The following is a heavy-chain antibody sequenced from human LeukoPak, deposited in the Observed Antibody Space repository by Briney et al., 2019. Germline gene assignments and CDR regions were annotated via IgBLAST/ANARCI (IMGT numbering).Heavy chain of an antibody. CDR1: GGSISSYY. Sequence: SETLSLTCTVSGGSISSYYWSWIRQPPGKGLEWIGYICYSGSTNYNPSLKSRVTISVDTSKNQFSLKLSSVTAADTAVYYCARALWLRWFDPWGQGTLVTVSS. J-gene: IGHJ5*02. CDR3: ARALWLRWFDP. D-gene: IGHD3-10*01. CDR2: ICYSGST. V-gene: IGHV4-59*08.